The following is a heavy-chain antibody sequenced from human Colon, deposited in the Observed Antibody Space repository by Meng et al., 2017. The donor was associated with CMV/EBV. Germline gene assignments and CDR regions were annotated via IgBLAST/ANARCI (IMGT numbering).Heavy chain of an antibody. CDR3: ARDSNLSGLAY. V-gene: IGHV4-4*07. Sequence: VQPRESGPGLAKPSETLSLTCTVSGASITSYYWSWIRQPAGKGLEWIGRVYISGNTNYNPSLKSRVTMSIDTSKNQLSLNIRSVTAADTAVYYCARDSNLSGLAYWGQGTLVTVSS. CDR1: GASITSYY. D-gene: IGHD3-10*01. J-gene: IGHJ4*02. CDR2: VYISGNT.